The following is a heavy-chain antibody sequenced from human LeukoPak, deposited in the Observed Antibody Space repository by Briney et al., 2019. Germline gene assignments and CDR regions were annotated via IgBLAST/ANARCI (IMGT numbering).Heavy chain of an antibody. CDR1: GYSFTNYW. Sequence: GESLKISCEGSGYSFTNYWIGWVRQKSGKGLEWMGIIYPDDSDTKYSPSFRGQATISTDKSISTAYLQWSSLKASDTAIYYCAIRGTGDLLGAFDIWGQGTLVTVSS. CDR2: IYPDDSDT. D-gene: IGHD7-27*01. J-gene: IGHJ3*02. V-gene: IGHV5-51*01. CDR3: AIRGTGDLLGAFDI.